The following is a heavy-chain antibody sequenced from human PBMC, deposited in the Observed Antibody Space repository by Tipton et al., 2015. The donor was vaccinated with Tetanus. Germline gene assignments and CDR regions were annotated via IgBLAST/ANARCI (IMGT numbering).Heavy chain of an antibody. J-gene: IGHJ4*02. Sequence: LRLSCAVYGGSFSGYYWSWIRQPPGKGLEWIGEINHSGSTNYNPSLKSRVTISVDTSKNQFSLKLSSVTAADTAVYYCAREVGDGGFDYWGQGTLVTVSS. CDR2: INHSGST. CDR3: AREVGDGGFDY. D-gene: IGHD4-23*01. V-gene: IGHV4-34*01. CDR1: GGSFSGYY.